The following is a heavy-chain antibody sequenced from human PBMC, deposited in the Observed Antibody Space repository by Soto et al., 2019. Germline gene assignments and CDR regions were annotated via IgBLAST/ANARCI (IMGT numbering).Heavy chain of an antibody. J-gene: IGHJ6*02. CDR3: ATDLYSYNGIDV. V-gene: IGHV3-21*01. CDR2: IRPHHNI. Sequence: PGGPLRLSCPASGVTFSTYSMSWVLLAPGKGLEWVSYIRPHHNIYYSDSAKGRFTISRDDASNSLYLQMNRLRAEDTAIYYCATDLYSYNGIDVWGRGTTVTVSS. CDR1: GVTFSTYS.